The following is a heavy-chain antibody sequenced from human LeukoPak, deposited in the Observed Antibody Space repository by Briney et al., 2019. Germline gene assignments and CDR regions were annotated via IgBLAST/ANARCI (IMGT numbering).Heavy chain of an antibody. V-gene: IGHV3-53*01. J-gene: IGHJ6*02. CDR1: GFTVSSNY. Sequence: GGSLRLSCAASGFTVSSNYMSWVRQAPGKGLEWVSVIYSGGSTYYADSMKGRFTISRDNSKNTLYLQMNSLRAEDTAVYYCARMGDYYYYYGMDVWGQGTTVTVSS. CDR2: IYSGGST. D-gene: IGHD3-16*01. CDR3: ARMGDYYYYYGMDV.